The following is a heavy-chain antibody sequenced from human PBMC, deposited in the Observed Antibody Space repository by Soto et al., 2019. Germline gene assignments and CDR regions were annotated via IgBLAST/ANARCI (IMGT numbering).Heavy chain of an antibody. Sequence: PGGSLRLSCAASGFTFSSYAMGWVRQAPGTGLEWVSVTDGSGGDTSFADSVKGRFTISRDNSKNTLYLHMNSLRAEDTARYYCVKETVAAAYVETSPFDFWGQGTLVTVSS. CDR2: TDGSGGDT. D-gene: IGHD2-15*01. CDR3: VKETVAAAYVETSPFDF. V-gene: IGHV3-23*01. J-gene: IGHJ4*02. CDR1: GFTFSSYA.